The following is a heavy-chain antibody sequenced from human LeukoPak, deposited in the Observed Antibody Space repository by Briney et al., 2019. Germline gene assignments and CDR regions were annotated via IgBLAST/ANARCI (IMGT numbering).Heavy chain of an antibody. V-gene: IGHV3-74*01. CDR3: ARDSVLLWFGEFRFDP. J-gene: IGHJ5*02. CDR2: INSDGSST. D-gene: IGHD3-10*01. CDR1: GFTFSRYW. Sequence: GGSLRLSCAASGFTFSRYWMHWVRQAPGKGLVWVSRINSDGSSTSYADSVKGRFTISRDNAKNSLYLQMNSLRAEDTAVYYCARDSVLLWFGEFRFDPWGQGTLVTVSS.